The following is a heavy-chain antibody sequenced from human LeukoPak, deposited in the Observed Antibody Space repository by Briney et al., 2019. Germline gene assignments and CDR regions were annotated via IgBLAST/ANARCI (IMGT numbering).Heavy chain of an antibody. CDR2: INHSGST. Sequence: SETLSLTCAVYGGSFSGYYWSWIRQPPGKGLEWIGEINHSGSTNYNPSLKSRVTISVDTSKNQFSLKLSSVTAADTAVYYCARGQVVRGVPFDYWGQGTLVTVSS. V-gene: IGHV4-34*01. CDR3: ARGQVVRGVPFDY. CDR1: GGSFSGYY. J-gene: IGHJ4*02. D-gene: IGHD3-10*01.